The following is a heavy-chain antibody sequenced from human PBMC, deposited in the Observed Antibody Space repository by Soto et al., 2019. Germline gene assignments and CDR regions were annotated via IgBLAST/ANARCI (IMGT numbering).Heavy chain of an antibody. CDR3: ARESEDLTSNFDY. J-gene: IGHJ4*02. CDR2: ISSTTNYI. CDR1: GFTFTRYS. V-gene: IGHV3-21*06. Sequence: EVQLVESGGGLVKPGGSLRLSCAASGFTFTRYSMNWVRQAPGKGLEWVSYISSTTNYIYYGDSMKGRLTISRDNAKNSLYLEMNSLGAADTAVYYCARESEDLTSNFDYWGQGTLVTVSS.